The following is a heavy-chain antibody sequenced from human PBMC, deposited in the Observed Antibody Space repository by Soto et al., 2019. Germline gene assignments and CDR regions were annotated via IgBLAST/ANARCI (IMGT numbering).Heavy chain of an antibody. CDR1: GYTFTSYG. V-gene: IGHV1-18*01. CDR3: ARMRGITMIVVVPFDP. J-gene: IGHJ5*02. Sequence: ASVKVSCKASGYTFTSYGISWVRQAPGQGLERMGWISAYNGNTNYAQKLQGRVTMTTDTSTSTAYMELRSLRSDDTAVYYCARMRGITMIVVVPFDPWGQGTLVTVSS. D-gene: IGHD3-22*01. CDR2: ISAYNGNT.